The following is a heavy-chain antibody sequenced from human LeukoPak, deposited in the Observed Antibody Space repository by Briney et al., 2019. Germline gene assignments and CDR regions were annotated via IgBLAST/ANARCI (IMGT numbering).Heavy chain of an antibody. CDR2: IYWDDDK. V-gene: IGHV2-5*02. J-gene: IGHJ4*02. CDR1: GFSLSTSGVG. D-gene: IGHD2-2*01. Sequence: SGPTLVKPTQTLTLTCTFSGFSLSTSGVGVGWIRQPPGKTLEWLALIYWDDDKRYSPSLKSRLTITKDTSKNQVVLTMTNMDPVDTTTYYCAHRIPTVDFDYWGQGTLVTVSS. CDR3: AHRIPTVDFDY.